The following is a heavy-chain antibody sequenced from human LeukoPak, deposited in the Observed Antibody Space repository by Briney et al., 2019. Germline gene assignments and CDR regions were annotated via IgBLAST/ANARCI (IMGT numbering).Heavy chain of an antibody. CDR2: IYTSGST. CDR3: AGGYCSGGSCYSYDAFDI. J-gene: IGHJ3*02. D-gene: IGHD2-15*01. Sequence: SETLSLTCTVSGGSISSYYWSWIRQPAGKGLEWIGRIYTSGSTNYNPSLKSRVTISVDTSKNQFSLKLSSVTAADTAVYYCAGGYCSGGSCYSYDAFDIWGQGTMVTVSS. V-gene: IGHV4-4*07. CDR1: GGSISSYY.